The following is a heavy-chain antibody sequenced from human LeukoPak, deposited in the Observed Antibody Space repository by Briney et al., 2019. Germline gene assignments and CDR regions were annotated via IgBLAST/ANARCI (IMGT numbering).Heavy chain of an antibody. D-gene: IGHD1-26*01. Sequence: GASVKVSCKASGYTFTGYFMHWVRQAPGQGLEWMGWINPNSGGTNYAQKFQGRVTMTRDTSISTAYMDLTSLRSDDTALYYCARAAYIGANSWPGYWGQGTLVTVSS. CDR3: ARAAYIGANSWPGY. CDR2: INPNSGGT. J-gene: IGHJ4*02. V-gene: IGHV1-2*02. CDR1: GYTFTGYF.